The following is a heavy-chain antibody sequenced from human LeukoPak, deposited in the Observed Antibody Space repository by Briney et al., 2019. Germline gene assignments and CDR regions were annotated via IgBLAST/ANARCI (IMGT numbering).Heavy chain of an antibody. Sequence: SQTLSLTCAISGDSVSSNSAAWNWLRQSPSRGLEWLGRTYYRSKWYNYYAVSVKSRITINPDTSKNQFSLQLYSVTPEDTAVYYCARAKLTYYYGSGSYFHYYYGMDVWGQGTTVTVSS. CDR2: TYYRSKWYN. CDR3: ARAKLTYYYGSGSYFHYYYGMDV. J-gene: IGHJ6*02. CDR1: GDSVSSNSAA. D-gene: IGHD3-10*01. V-gene: IGHV6-1*01.